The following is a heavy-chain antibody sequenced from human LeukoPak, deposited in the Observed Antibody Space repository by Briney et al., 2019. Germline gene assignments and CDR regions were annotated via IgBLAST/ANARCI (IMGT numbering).Heavy chain of an antibody. CDR2: INNSGTT. D-gene: IGHD3-16*02. CDR1: DGSFSGHF. V-gene: IGHV4-34*01. J-gene: IGHJ5*02. Sequence: SETLSLTCAVYDGSFSGHFWSWIRQPPGKGLEWIGEINNSGTTKYNPSLKSRVTMSVDTSKNQFSLKLTSVNAADTAVYYCASRDYVWGSYRYKNWFDPWGQGTLVTVSS. CDR3: ASRDYVWGSYRYKNWFDP.